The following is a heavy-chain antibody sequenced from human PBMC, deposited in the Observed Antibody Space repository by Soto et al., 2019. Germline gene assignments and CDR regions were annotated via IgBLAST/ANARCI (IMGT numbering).Heavy chain of an antibody. CDR3: AHLYSSGWYASGMDV. V-gene: IGHV2-5*02. CDR1: GFSLTTSGVV. D-gene: IGHD6-19*01. CDR2: IYWDDDK. Sequence: SGPTAGEPTHTLTLTCTFSGFSLTTSGVVVASIRQPPGKALEWLALIYWDDDKRYSPSLKSRLTITKDTSKNQVVLTMTNMDPVDTATYYCAHLYSSGWYASGMDVGGQGT. J-gene: IGHJ6*02.